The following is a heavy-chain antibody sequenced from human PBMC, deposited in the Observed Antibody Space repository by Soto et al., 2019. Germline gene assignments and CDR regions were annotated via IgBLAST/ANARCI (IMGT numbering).Heavy chain of an antibody. CDR2: INHSGST. V-gene: IGHV4-34*01. D-gene: IGHD3-3*01. CDR3: ARGYDFWSGYFSGPAGFDP. J-gene: IGHJ5*02. CDR1: GGSFSGYY. Sequence: QVQLQQWGAGLLKPSETLSLTCAVYGGSFSGYYWSWIRQPPGKGLEWIGEINHSGSTNYNPSLKSRVTISVDTSKNQFSLKLSSVTAADTAVYYCARGYDFWSGYFSGPAGFDPWGQGTLVTVSS.